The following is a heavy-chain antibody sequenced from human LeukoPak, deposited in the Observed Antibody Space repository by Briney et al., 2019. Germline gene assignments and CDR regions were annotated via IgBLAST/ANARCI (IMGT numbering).Heavy chain of an antibody. CDR3: ASRKLGNDY. CDR2: IYYTGST. CDR1: GASVSDYY. D-gene: IGHD7-27*01. Sequence: SQTLSLTCTVSGASVSDYYSSWIRHSPGKGLEWIGYIYYTGSTTYNTSLRSRVTMSADTSKNQFSLKLSSVTAADTAVYYCASRKLGNDYWGQRTLVTVSS. J-gene: IGHJ4*02. V-gene: IGHV4-59*02.